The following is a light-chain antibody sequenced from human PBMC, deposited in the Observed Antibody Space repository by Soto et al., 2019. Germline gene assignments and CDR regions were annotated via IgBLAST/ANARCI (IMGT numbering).Light chain of an antibody. V-gene: IGKV1-9*01. CDR1: QGLSSD. CDR2: AAS. J-gene: IGKJ5*01. CDR3: QQLNSYPIT. Sequence: DIQLTQSPSFLSASVGDRVTITCRASQGLSSDLAWYQQKPGKAPKLLIYAASTLQSGVPSRISVSGSGTEFTLTISSLQPEDFATFYCQQLNSYPITFGQGTRLEIK.